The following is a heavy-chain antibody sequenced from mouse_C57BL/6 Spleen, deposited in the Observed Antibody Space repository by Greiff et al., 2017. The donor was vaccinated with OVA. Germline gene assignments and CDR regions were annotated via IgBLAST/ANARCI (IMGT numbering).Heavy chain of an antibody. CDR2: SDPEDGET. D-gene: IGHD1-1*01. J-gene: IGHJ2*01. CDR1: GFNIKDYY. V-gene: IGHV14-2*01. CDR3: AREIYYGSSLPLDY. Sequence: VQLKQSGAELVKPGASVKLSCPASGFNIKDYYMHWVKQGTEQGLEWIGRSDPEDGETKYAPKFQGKATITSDTSSNTAYLQLSSLTSEDTAVYYCAREIYYGSSLPLDYWGQGTTLTVSS.